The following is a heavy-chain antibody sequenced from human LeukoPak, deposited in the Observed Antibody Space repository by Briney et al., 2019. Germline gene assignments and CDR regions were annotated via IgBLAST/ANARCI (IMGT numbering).Heavy chain of an antibody. CDR3: VRDLGHSRHYFEY. CDR2: ISQDGSET. V-gene: IGHV3-7*01. J-gene: IGHJ4*02. CDR1: GFTFNSFF. D-gene: IGHD7-27*01. Sequence: GGSLRLSCAASGFTFNSFFLNWVRLTPGRELVWVACISQDGSETFYMDSVRGRFTISRDNTKNSLYLQMDSLRAEDTAVYFCVRDLGHSRHYFEYWGQGALVTVSS.